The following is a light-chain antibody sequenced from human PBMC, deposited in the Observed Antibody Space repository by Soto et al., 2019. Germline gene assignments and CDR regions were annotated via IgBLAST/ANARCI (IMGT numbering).Light chain of an antibody. CDR1: QSVFSH. J-gene: IGKJ1*01. Sequence: IVMTQSPATLSVSAGERATLSCRSSQSVFSHLAWYQKKPGQAPRLLIYGASNRATGIPDRFSGSGSGTFFPLTISRMHPEYFAVDYCQQYGSSGTFGQGTKVDIK. CDR3: QQYGSSGT. CDR2: GAS. V-gene: IGKV3-20*01.